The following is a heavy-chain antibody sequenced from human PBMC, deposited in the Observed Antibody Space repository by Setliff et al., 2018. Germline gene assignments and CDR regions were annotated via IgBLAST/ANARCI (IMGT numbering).Heavy chain of an antibody. V-gene: IGHV3-66*01. D-gene: IGHD2-8*01. CDR1: GFTVNTNY. Sequence: LSLSCAASGFTVNTNYMTWVRQAPGKGLEWVSITYRDGSTYYAESVKGRFTLSRDSTKNTLSLQMNSLRVEDTAFYYCGTNSDSMHYIDFWGQGTLVTVSS. CDR2: TYRDGST. J-gene: IGHJ4*02. CDR3: GTNSDSMHYIDF.